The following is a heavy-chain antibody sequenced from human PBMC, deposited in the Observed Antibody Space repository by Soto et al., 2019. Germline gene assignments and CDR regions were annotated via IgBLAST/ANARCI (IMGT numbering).Heavy chain of an antibody. J-gene: IGHJ5*02. V-gene: IGHV3-21*01. Sequence: GGSLRLSCAASGFTFSSYSMNWVRQAPGKGLEWVSSISSSSSYIYYADSVKGRFTISRDNAKNSLYLQMNSLRAEDTAVYYCARDRVAAAGTYWFDPWGQGTLVTVSS. CDR1: GFTFSSYS. CDR2: ISSSSSYI. D-gene: IGHD6-13*01. CDR3: ARDRVAAAGTYWFDP.